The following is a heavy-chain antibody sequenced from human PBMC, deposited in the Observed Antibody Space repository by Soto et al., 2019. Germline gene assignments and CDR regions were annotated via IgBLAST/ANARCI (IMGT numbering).Heavy chain of an antibody. CDR1: GFTFTSSA. V-gene: IGHV1-58*01. Sequence: GASVKVSCKASGFTFTSSAVQWVRQARGQRLEWIGWIVVGSGNTNYAQKLQERVTITRDMSTSTAYMELSSLRSEDTAVYYCAADHSSGYLFDYWGQGTLVTVSS. CDR3: AADHSSGYLFDY. D-gene: IGHD3-22*01. J-gene: IGHJ4*02. CDR2: IVVGSGNT.